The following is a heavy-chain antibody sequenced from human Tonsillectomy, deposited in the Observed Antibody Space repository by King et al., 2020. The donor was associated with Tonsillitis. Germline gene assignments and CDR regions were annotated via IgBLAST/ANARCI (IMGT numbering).Heavy chain of an antibody. V-gene: IGHV3-33*08. J-gene: IGHJ4*02. D-gene: IGHD6-13*01. CDR2: IWVDGSNE. CDR1: GFTFSTYG. CDR3: AREFILPAGLAAPATRGVDS. Sequence: VQLVESGGGVVQPGGSLRLSCAASGFTFSTYGMHWVRQAPGKGPEWVAVIWVDGSNEYYADSVKGRFTISRDNSKNTLYLQMDSLRAADTAVYYCAREFILPAGLAAPATRGVDSWGQGTLVTVSS.